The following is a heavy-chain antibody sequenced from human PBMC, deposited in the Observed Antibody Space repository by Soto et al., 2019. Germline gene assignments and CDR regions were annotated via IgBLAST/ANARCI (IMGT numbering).Heavy chain of an antibody. Sequence: GGSLRLSCAASGFTFSSYSMNWVRQAPGKGLEWVSSISSSSSYIYYANSVKGRFTISRDNAKNSLYLQMNSLRAEDTAVYYCARELRGPRTYYYYSSGYSDAFDIWCQGTMVTVSS. V-gene: IGHV3-21*01. J-gene: IGHJ3*02. D-gene: IGHD3-22*01. CDR2: ISSSSSYI. CDR3: ARELRGPRTYYYYSSGYSDAFDI. CDR1: GFTFSSYS.